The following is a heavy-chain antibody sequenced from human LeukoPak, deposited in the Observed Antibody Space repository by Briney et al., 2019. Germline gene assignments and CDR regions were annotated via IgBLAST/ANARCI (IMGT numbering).Heavy chain of an antibody. Sequence: PSETLSLTCTVSGGSISSYYWSWIRQPPGKGLEWIGYIYYSGSTNYNPSLKSRVTISVDTSKNQFSLKLSSVTAADTAVYYCARLALISSSWYYFDYWGQGTLVTVSS. CDR3: ARLALISSSWYYFDY. D-gene: IGHD6-13*01. CDR1: GGSISSYY. J-gene: IGHJ4*02. V-gene: IGHV4-59*01. CDR2: IYYSGST.